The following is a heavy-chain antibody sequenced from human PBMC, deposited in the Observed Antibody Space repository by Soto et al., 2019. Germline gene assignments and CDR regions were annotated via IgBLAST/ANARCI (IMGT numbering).Heavy chain of an antibody. CDR2: IYSGGST. CDR1: GFTVSSNY. D-gene: IGHD3-22*01. CDR3: ARDRVESGYPQYFQH. Sequence: EVQLVDSGGGLIQPGGSLRLSCAASGFTVSSNYMSWVRQAPGKGLEWVSVIYSGGSTYYADSVKGRFTISRDNSKNTLYLQINILIAENTAVYYCARDRVESGYPQYFQHWGQGTLINVSS. J-gene: IGHJ1*01. V-gene: IGHV3-53*01.